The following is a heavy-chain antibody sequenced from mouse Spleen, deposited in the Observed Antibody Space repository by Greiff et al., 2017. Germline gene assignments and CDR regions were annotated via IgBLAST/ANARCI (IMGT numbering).Heavy chain of an antibody. V-gene: IGHV5-16*01. Sequence: EVHLVESEGGLVQPGSSMKLSCTASGFTFSDYYMAWVRQVPEKGLEWVANINYDGSSTYYLDSLKSRFIISRDNAKNILYLQMSSLKSEDTATYYCARSPIYYYGSGYFDYWGQGTTLTVSS. CDR1: GFTFSDYY. CDR2: INYDGSST. CDR3: ARSPIYYYGSGYFDY. J-gene: IGHJ2*01. D-gene: IGHD1-1*01.